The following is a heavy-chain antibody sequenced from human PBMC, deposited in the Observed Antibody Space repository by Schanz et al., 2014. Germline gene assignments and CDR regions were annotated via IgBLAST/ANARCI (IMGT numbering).Heavy chain of an antibody. Sequence: EVQLLESGGGLVQPGGSLRFSCAASGFTFSSYAMNWVRQAPGKGLEWVSVIHDRGNTYSADSVKGRFTIARDTSENTVYLQMNSLRAEDTALYYCAKDPHKDYGGKPQALDIWGQGTMVTVSS. CDR2: IHDRGNT. J-gene: IGHJ3*02. CDR1: GFTFSSYA. V-gene: IGHV3-23*03. CDR3: AKDPHKDYGGKPQALDI. D-gene: IGHD4-17*01.